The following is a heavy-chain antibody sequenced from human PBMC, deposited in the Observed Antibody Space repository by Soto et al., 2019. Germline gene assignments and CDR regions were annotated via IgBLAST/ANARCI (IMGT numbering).Heavy chain of an antibody. CDR2: ISPTGGST. V-gene: IGHV3-23*01. CDR3: AKDLLQWMGGSGPFDY. J-gene: IGHJ4*02. CDR1: GFSFSRYA. D-gene: IGHD6-19*01. Sequence: EVQLLESGGGLVHPGGSLRLSCATSGFSFSRYAMTWLRQAPGKGLAWVSTISPTGGSTYYADSVTGRFTISRHDSKNTVYLHMNSLRAEDTDTYYCAKDLLQWMGGSGPFDYCCQGTLVTVSS.